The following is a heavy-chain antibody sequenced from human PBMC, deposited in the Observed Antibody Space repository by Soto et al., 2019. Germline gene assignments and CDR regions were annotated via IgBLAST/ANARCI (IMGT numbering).Heavy chain of an antibody. CDR1: GDSINSSNW. Sequence: QVQLQESGPGLVKPSGTLSLTCAVSGDSINSSNWWSWVRQPPGNGLEWIGEIYHSGTINYNPSLKSRISISLDKSKNQFSLKLNSVTAADTAVYFCASSKRPTVLVDYWGQGALVTVSS. CDR2: IYHSGTI. V-gene: IGHV4-4*02. J-gene: IGHJ4*02. CDR3: ASSKRPTVLVDY. D-gene: IGHD2-8*02.